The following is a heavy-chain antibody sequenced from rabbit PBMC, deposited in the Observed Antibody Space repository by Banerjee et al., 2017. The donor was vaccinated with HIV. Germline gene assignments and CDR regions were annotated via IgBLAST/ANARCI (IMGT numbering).Heavy chain of an antibody. V-gene: IGHV1S45*01. Sequence: QEQLEESGGDLVKPEGSLTLTCTASGFSFSSTYYMCWVRQAPGKGLEWIACIDAGDNGDTYYASWAKGRFTISKTSSTTVTLQMTSLTAADTATYFCARDLAGVIGWNFDLWGPGTLVTVS. CDR2: IDAGDNGDT. CDR3: ARDLAGVIGWNFDL. J-gene: IGHJ4*01. CDR1: GFSFSSTYY. D-gene: IGHD4-1*01.